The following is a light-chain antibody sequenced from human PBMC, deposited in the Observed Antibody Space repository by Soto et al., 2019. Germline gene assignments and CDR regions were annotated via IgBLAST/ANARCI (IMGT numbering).Light chain of an antibody. J-gene: IGLJ1*01. CDR2: EVS. CDR3: SSYTSSTTLYV. V-gene: IGLV2-14*01. Sequence: QSALTQPASVSGSPGQSITISCSGTSSDIGGYNYVSWYQQHPGKAPKLLIYEVSHRPSRVSNRFSASKSGNTASLTISGLQTEDEADYYCSSYTSSTTLYVFGSGTKLTV. CDR1: SSDIGGYNY.